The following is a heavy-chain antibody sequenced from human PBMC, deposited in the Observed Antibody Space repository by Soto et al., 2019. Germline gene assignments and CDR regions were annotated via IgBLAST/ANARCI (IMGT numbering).Heavy chain of an antibody. J-gene: IGHJ3*01. CDR1: AFSFSTSW. V-gene: IGHV3-74*01. Sequence: GGSLRLSCAASAFSFSTSWMHWVRQAPGEELVWVSRINSDGSSTSHADSVKGRFTISRDNAKNTLYLQMSSLRAEDTAVYYCARPQYLPDDVFDVWGRGTVVTVSS. CDR3: ARPQYLPDDVFDV. CDR2: INSDGSST. D-gene: IGHD2-2*01.